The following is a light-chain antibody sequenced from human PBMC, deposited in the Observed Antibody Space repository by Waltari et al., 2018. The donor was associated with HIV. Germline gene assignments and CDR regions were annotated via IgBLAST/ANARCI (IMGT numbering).Light chain of an antibody. V-gene: IGLV2-11*01. CDR3: CSYAGIYTRL. CDR1: RSDGGGYNY. CDR2: DVT. J-gene: IGLJ3*02. Sequence: QSALTQPRSLSGSPGQSVTISCTGTRSDGGGYNYVSWYQQHPGKAPKLIIYDVTKRPSGVPDRFSGSKSGSTASLTISGLQLDDEADYYCCSYAGIYTRLFGGGTKLTVL.